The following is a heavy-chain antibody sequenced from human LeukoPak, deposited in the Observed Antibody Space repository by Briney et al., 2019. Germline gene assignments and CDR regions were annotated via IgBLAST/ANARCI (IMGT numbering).Heavy chain of an antibody. CDR2: ISGSGGST. D-gene: IGHD6-6*01. CDR1: GFTFSSYS. Sequence: PGGSLRLSCAASGFTFSSYSVNWVRQAPGKGLEWVSAISGSGGSTYYADSVKGRFTISRDNSKNTLYLQMNSLRAEDTAVYYCARGREAREAARPNYYYYYYMDVWGKGTTVTVSS. V-gene: IGHV3-23*01. J-gene: IGHJ6*03. CDR3: ARGREAREAARPNYYYYYYMDV.